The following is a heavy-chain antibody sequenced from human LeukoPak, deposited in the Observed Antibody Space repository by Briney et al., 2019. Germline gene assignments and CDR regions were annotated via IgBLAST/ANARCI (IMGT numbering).Heavy chain of an antibody. V-gene: IGHV1-46*01. J-gene: IGHJ5*02. D-gene: IGHD3-3*01. CDR3: ARQYDFWSGYPSNWFDP. Sequence: ASVKVSRKASGYTFTRYYMHWVRQGPGQGLEWVGIINPSGGSTSYAQKFQGRVTMTRDTSTSTVYMELSSLRSEDTAVYYCARQYDFWSGYPSNWFDPWGQGTLVTVSS. CDR2: INPSGGST. CDR1: GYTFTRYY.